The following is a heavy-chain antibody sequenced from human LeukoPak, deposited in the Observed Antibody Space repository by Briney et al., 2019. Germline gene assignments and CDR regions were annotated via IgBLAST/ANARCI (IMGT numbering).Heavy chain of an antibody. Sequence: ASVKVSCKASGYTFTGYYMHWVRQAPGQGLEWMGWINPNSGGTNYAQKFQGRVTMTRDTSISTAYMELSRLRSDDTAVYYCARSFLGYCGSTSCYDKPDYWGQGTLVTVSS. CDR1: GYTFTGYY. CDR3: ARSFLGYCGSTSCYDKPDY. D-gene: IGHD2-2*01. V-gene: IGHV1-2*02. CDR2: INPNSGGT. J-gene: IGHJ4*02.